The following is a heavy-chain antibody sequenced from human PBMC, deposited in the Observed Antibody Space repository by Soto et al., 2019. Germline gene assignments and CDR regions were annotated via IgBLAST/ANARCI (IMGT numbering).Heavy chain of an antibody. Sequence: SQTLSLTCAISGDSVSSNSAAWNWIRQSPSRGLEWLGRSYYRFKWYSDYAVSVKSRITINPDTSKNQFSLQLNSVTPEDTAVYYCARALTGYYSDTIWGNFDYWGQGTLVTVFS. V-gene: IGHV6-1*01. CDR2: SYYRFKWYS. CDR1: GDSVSSNSAA. J-gene: IGHJ4*02. CDR3: ARALTGYYSDTIWGNFDY. D-gene: IGHD3-9*01.